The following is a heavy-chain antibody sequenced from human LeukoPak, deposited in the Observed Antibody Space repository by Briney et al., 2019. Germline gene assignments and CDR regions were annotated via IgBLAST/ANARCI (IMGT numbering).Heavy chain of an antibody. J-gene: IGHJ6*03. CDR2: INPNNGDT. CDR3: ARDLRYSSGWSASGMDV. D-gene: IGHD6-19*01. V-gene: IGHV1-2*02. CDR1: GYTFTGYY. Sequence: ASVKVSCKASGYTFTGYYMHWVRQAPGQGLEWMGWINPNNGDTHYAQKFQGRVTMTRDTSISTAYMDLRSLRSDDTAVYYCARDLRYSSGWSASGMDVWGKGTTVTISS.